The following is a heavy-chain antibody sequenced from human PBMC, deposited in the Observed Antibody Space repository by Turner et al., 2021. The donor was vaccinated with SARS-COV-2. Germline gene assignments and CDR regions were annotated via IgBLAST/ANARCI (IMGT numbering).Heavy chain of an antibody. D-gene: IGHD1-26*01. CDR2: MNPNSSNT. V-gene: IGHV1-8*03. CDR1: GYTFTSYD. CDR3: ARVGVGATEYMDV. J-gene: IGHJ6*03. Sequence: QVQLVQSGAEVKKPGASVKVSCKAFGYTFTSYDINWVRQATGQGLEWMGWMNPNSSNTVYAKKVPGRVTITRNTSISTAYMELSSLRSEDTAVYYCARVGVGATEYMDVWGKGTTVTVSS.